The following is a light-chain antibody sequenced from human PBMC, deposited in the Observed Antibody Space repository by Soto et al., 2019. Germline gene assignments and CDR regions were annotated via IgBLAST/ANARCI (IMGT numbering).Light chain of an antibody. V-gene: IGKV1-33*01. Sequence: DIQMTQSPSSLSAFVGDRVNITCQASQDIRNFLIWYQHKPGKAPNLLIYDASNLETGVPSRFSGSGSGTDFTFTITSLQPEDTATYYCQQYANFPLTFGGGTKVEIK. CDR2: DAS. CDR3: QQYANFPLT. CDR1: QDIRNF. J-gene: IGKJ4*01.